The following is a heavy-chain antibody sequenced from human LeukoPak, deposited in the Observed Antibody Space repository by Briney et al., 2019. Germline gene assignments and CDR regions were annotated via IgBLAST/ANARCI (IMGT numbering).Heavy chain of an antibody. CDR2: ISSSGSTI. D-gene: IGHD3-10*02. CDR1: EFTFSDYY. Sequence: GGSLRLSCAASEFTFSDYYMSWIRQAPGKGLEWVSYISSSGSTIYYADSVKGRFTISRDNAKNSLYLQMNSLRAEDTAVYYCARATLFEPTDYWGQGTLVTVSS. V-gene: IGHV3-11*01. CDR3: ARATLFEPTDY. J-gene: IGHJ4*02.